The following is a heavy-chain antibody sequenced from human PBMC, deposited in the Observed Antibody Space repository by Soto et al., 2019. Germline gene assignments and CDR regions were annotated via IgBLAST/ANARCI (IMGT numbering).Heavy chain of an antibody. CDR3: ARGEATYYDFWSGYYGGAGQFDY. D-gene: IGHD3-3*01. J-gene: IGHJ4*02. CDR2: IYYSGST. Sequence: SETLSLTCTVSGGSISSGGYYWSWIRQHPGKGLEWIGYIYYSGSTYYNPSLKSRVTISVDTSKNQFSLKLSSVTAADTAVYYCARGEATYYDFWSGYYGGAGQFDYWGQGTLVTVPQ. V-gene: IGHV4-31*03. CDR1: GGSISSGGYY.